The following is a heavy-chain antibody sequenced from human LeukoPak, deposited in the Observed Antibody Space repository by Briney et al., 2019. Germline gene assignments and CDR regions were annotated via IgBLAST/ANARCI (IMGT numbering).Heavy chain of an antibody. J-gene: IGHJ4*02. CDR2: IRSKANSYAT. V-gene: IGHV3-73*01. Sequence: PVGSLKLSCAASGFTFSGSAMHWVRQASGKGLEWVGRIRSKANSYATAYAASVKGRFTISRDDSKNTAYLQMNSLKTEDTAVYYRTRGSDKAWGQGTLVTVSS. CDR3: TRGSDKA. D-gene: IGHD3-9*01. CDR1: GFTFSGSA.